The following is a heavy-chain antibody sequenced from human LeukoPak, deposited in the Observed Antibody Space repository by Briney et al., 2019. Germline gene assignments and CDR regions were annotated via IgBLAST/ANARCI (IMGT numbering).Heavy chain of an antibody. CDR3: ARILPYDCVWGSYRKGLFDY. Sequence: ASVKVSCKASGYTFTSYGISCVPQAPGQRLKWLGWISAYNANTNYTQKLQCRVTMPTDTSPRTAYMELRSLRSDDTAVYYCARILPYDCVWGSYRKGLFDYWGQGTLVTVSS. V-gene: IGHV1-18*01. CDR2: ISAYNANT. J-gene: IGHJ4*02. CDR1: GYTFTSYG. D-gene: IGHD3-16*02.